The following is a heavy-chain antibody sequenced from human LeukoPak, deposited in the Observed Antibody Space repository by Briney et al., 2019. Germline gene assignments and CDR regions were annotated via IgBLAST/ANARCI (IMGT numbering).Heavy chain of an antibody. D-gene: IGHD1-1*01. V-gene: IGHV3-49*04. CDR2: IRSKDYGGTT. CDR1: GFTFGDYA. J-gene: IGHJ4*02. Sequence: GGSLRLSCTASGFTFGDYAMSWVRQAPGKGLEWVGFIRSKDYGGTTEYAASVKGRFTISRDDSKNTVFLQMNSLKTEDTAVYYCSTGGGTNDFWGQGALVTVSS. CDR3: STGGGTNDF.